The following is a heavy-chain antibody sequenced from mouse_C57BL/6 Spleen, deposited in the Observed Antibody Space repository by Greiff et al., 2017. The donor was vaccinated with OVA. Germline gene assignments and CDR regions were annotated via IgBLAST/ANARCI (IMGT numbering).Heavy chain of an antibody. CDR3: ARVRDIYYGYDDGVDY. CDR2: INYDGSST. D-gene: IGHD2-2*01. Sequence: EVQLVESEGGLVQPGSSMKLSCTASGFTFSDYYMAWVRQVPEKGLEWVANINYDGSSTYYLDSLKSRFIISRDNAKNILYLQMSSLKSEDTATYYCARVRDIYYGYDDGVDYWGQGTSVTVSS. V-gene: IGHV5-16*01. CDR1: GFTFSDYY. J-gene: IGHJ4*01.